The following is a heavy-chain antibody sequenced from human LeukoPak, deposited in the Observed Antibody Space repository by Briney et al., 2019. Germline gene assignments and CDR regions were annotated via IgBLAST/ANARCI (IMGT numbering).Heavy chain of an antibody. J-gene: IGHJ3*02. Sequence: SGTLSLTCAVSGGSISSSNWWSWVRQPPGKGLEWIGEIYHSGSTNYNPSLKSRDTISVDKSKNQFSLKLSSVTAADTAVYYCARYAVLLWFGESPAYAFDIWGQGTMVTVSS. CDR2: IYHSGST. CDR1: GGSISSSNW. V-gene: IGHV4-4*02. CDR3: ARYAVLLWFGESPAYAFDI. D-gene: IGHD3-10*01.